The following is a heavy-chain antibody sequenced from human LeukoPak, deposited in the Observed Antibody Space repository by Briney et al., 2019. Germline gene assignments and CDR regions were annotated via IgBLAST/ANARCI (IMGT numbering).Heavy chain of an antibody. CDR3: ARGVSGGFDY. CDR1: GFTFSRYW. V-gene: IGHV3-74*01. J-gene: IGHJ4*02. Sequence: GGSLRLSCAASGFTFSRYWMNWVRQAPGKGLVWVSRINTDGSTTSYADSVRGRFTISRDSAKNTLYVQMSSLRVEDTAVYYCARGVSGGFDYGGQGTLVTVSS. D-gene: IGHD4-23*01. CDR2: INTDGSTT.